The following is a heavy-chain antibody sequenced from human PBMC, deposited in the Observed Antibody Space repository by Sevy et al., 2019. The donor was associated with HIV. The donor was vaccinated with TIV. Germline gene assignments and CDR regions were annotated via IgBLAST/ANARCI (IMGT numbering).Heavy chain of an antibody. V-gene: IGHV1-8*01. D-gene: IGHD2-2*01. CDR3: ARASRSTSGAFDF. CDR1: GYTFTNND. Sequence: ASVKVSCKASGYTFTNNDINWVRQAAGQGLEWMGWMNPDSGNTCYTQKFQGRVTMTRDTVISTAYMELSSLRSEDTAVYYCARASRSTSGAFDFWGQGTMVTVSS. J-gene: IGHJ3*01. CDR2: MNPDSGNT.